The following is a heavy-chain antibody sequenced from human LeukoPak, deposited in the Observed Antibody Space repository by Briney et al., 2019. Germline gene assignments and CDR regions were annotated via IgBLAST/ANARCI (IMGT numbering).Heavy chain of an antibody. Sequence: PSETLSLTCTVSGGSISSYYWSWIRQPAGKGLEWIGRIYTSGSTNYNPSLKSRVTMSVDTSKNQFSLKLSSVTAADTAVYYCARDLRDIVVVPAAIPVYYYYYYMDVWGKGTTVTVSS. CDR3: ARDLRDIVVVPAAIPVYYYYYYMDV. CDR1: GGSISSYY. D-gene: IGHD2-2*02. V-gene: IGHV4-4*07. J-gene: IGHJ6*03. CDR2: IYTSGST.